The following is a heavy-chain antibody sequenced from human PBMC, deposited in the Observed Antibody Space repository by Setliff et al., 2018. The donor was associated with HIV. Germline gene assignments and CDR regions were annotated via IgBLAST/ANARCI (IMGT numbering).Heavy chain of an antibody. D-gene: IGHD6-6*01. Sequence: SETLSLTCNVSGDSISSYYWTWVRQHPGKGLQWIGYIYYIGGAYYNPSLKSRVTISLDTSKNHFSLKLNSVTAADTAVYYCARSSSSSPFFFDYWGQGSLVTVSS. CDR3: ARSSSSSPFFFDY. CDR2: IYYIGGA. J-gene: IGHJ4*02. CDR1: GDSISSYY. V-gene: IGHV4-59*06.